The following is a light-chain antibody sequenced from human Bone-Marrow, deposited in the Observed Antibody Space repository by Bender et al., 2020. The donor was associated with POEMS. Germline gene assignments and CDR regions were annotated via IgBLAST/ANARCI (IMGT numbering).Light chain of an antibody. V-gene: IGLV1-36*01. CDR1: SSNIGNNP. CDR2: FDD. J-gene: IGLJ1*01. CDR3: NSYTTTTIV. Sequence: QSVLTQPPSVSEAPRQRVSISCSGSSSNIGNNPVSWYQQLPGKAPKLLIYFDDLLPSGVSDRFSGSKSGTSASLAISGLQSDDEADYYCNSYTTTTIVFGTGTQVTVL.